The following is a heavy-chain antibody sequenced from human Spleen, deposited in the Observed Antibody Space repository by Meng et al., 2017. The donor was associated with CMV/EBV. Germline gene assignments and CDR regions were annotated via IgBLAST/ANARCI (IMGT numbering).Heavy chain of an antibody. D-gene: IGHD1-26*01. J-gene: IGHJ5*02. CDR1: GGSIISSSYY. V-gene: IGHV4-39*07. CDR2: IYYTGTT. CDR3: ARDANSGSYLAWFDP. Sequence: SETLSLTCTVSGGSIISSSYYWGWIRQSPGKGLEWIGSIYYTGTTYYNPSLKSRVTISVDTSKNQFSLKLSSVTAADTAVYYCARDANSGSYLAWFDPWGQGTLVTVSS.